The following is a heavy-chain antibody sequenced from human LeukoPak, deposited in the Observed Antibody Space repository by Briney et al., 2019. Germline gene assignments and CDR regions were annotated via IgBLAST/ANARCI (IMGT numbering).Heavy chain of an antibody. V-gene: IGHV1-69*05. D-gene: IGHD2-2*01. CDR3: ATDIVVVPAAMEGGYYYYMDV. CDR2: IIPIFGTA. J-gene: IGHJ6*03. Sequence: SVKVSCKASGGTFSSYAISWVRQAPGQGLEWMGGIIPIFGTANYAQKFRGRVTITTNESTSTAYMELSSLRSEDTAVYYCATDIVVVPAAMEGGYYYYMDVWGKGTTVTVSS. CDR1: GGTFSSYA.